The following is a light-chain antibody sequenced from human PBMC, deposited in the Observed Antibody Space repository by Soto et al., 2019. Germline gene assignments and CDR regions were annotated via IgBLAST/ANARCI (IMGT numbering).Light chain of an antibody. V-gene: IGKV3-20*01. CDR1: QSVSNSL. CDR3: QQYGSSPIT. Sequence: EIVLTQSPSTLSLSPGARATLSCRASQSVSNSLAWYQQKTGQAPGLLISGASSRATGIPDRFSGSGSETDFTLTISRLEPEDFALYYCQQYGSSPITVGQGTRLEIK. J-gene: IGKJ5*01. CDR2: GAS.